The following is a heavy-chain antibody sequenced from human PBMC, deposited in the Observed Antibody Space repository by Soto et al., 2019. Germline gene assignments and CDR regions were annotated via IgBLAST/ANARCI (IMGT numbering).Heavy chain of an antibody. J-gene: IGHJ6*02. Sequence: QVQLVESGGGVVQPGRSLRLSCAASGFTFRSYGMRWVRQAPGKGLEWVALMSFDGSNKYYADSVRGRFTISSDNSKSTLYLQMDILRPEDTAVYYCAKEFVWELQLSHPYYNSGMDVWDQGTTVTVSS. CDR1: GFTFRSYG. CDR2: MSFDGSNK. V-gene: IGHV3-30*18. CDR3: AKEFVWELQLSHPYYNSGMDV. D-gene: IGHD1-1*01.